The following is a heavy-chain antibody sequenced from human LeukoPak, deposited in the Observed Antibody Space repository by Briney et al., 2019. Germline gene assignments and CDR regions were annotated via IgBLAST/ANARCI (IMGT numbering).Heavy chain of an antibody. D-gene: IGHD6-13*01. J-gene: IGHJ4*02. Sequence: PSETLSLTCTVSGGSISSYYWSWVRQTPGKGLEWIGYISYSGNTNYNPSLKSRVTISLDTSKNQFSLKLSSVTAADTAVYYCARGVSSSWYGGLDYWGQGTLVTVSS. CDR3: ARGVSSSWYGGLDY. CDR2: ISYSGNT. V-gene: IGHV4-59*12. CDR1: GGSISSYY.